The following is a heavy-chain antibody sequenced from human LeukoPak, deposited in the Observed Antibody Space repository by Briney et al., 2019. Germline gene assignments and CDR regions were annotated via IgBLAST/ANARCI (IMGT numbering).Heavy chain of an antibody. D-gene: IGHD1-1*01. CDR1: GFTFSDYY. V-gene: IGHV3-11*01. CDR2: ISNSGTSI. CDR3: ATASAITSPGTFQH. Sequence: GGSLRLSCGGSGFTFSDYYMNWIRQAPGKGLEWVSYISNSGTSIYQSDSVKGRFTISRDNAKNSLYLQMNSLRAEDTAVYYCATASAITSPGTFQHWGKGTMVTVSS. J-gene: IGHJ1*01.